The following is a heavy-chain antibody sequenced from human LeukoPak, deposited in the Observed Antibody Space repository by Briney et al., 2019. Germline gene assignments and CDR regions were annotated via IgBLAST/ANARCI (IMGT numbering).Heavy chain of an antibody. V-gene: IGHV4-34*01. J-gene: IGHJ6*02. D-gene: IGHD3-10*01. CDR1: GGSFSGYY. CDR3: ARGLRVSYGMDV. Sequence: PAETPSLPCGVYGGSFSGYYWSWIPQPPGKGLEWIGEINHSEGTNYNPSLKSRVTISVDTSKIQFSLKLSCATAADTAVYYCARGLRVSYGMDVWGQGTMVTVSS. CDR2: INHSEGT.